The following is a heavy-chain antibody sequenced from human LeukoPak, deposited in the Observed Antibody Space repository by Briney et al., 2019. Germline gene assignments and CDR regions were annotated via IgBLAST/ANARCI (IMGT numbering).Heavy chain of an antibody. CDR3: TRGFYYFDH. V-gene: IGHV4-39*07. J-gene: IGHJ4*02. D-gene: IGHD2/OR15-2a*01. CDR2: VYYSGGT. Sequence: RPSETLSLTCTVSGDSISSSSYYWGWIRQSPGKGLEWIGSVYYSGGTYYNPSLKSRVTVSVDMSKNQFSLKLNSVTAADTAVYYCTRGFYYFDHWGQGTLVTVSS. CDR1: GDSISSSSYY.